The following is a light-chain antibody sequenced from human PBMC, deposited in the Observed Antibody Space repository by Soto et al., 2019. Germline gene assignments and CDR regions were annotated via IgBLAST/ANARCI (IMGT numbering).Light chain of an antibody. CDR3: QHYTHWPPWT. J-gene: IGKJ1*01. CDR2: GAS. CDR1: QSVSSN. V-gene: IGKV3-15*01. Sequence: EIVMTQSPATLSVSPGERATLSCRASQSVSSNLAWYQQKPGQAPSLLIYGASTRATGSPARFSGSGSGTEFTLTISSLQAEDFAVYYCQHYTHWPPWTFGQGTKVE.